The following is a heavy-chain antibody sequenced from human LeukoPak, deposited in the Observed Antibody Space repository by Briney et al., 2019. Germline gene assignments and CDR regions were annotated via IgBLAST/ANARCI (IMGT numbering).Heavy chain of an antibody. Sequence: PSETLSLTCTVSGGSISSYYWSWIRQPPGKGLEWIGYIYYSGSTNYNPSLKSRVTISVDKSKNQFSLKLSSVTAADTAVYYCARVRFSSGSRLFDPWGQGTLVTVSS. J-gene: IGHJ5*02. V-gene: IGHV4-59*12. D-gene: IGHD6-19*01. CDR1: GGSISSYY. CDR2: IYYSGST. CDR3: ARVRFSSGSRLFDP.